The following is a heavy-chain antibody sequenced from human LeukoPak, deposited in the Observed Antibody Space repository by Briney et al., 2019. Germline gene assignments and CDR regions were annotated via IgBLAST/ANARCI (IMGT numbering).Heavy chain of an antibody. CDR1: GFTFSGYS. V-gene: IGHV3-48*01. Sequence: PGGSLRLSCAASGFTFSGYSMNWVRQAPGEGPEWISYINNDRSSIADSVKGRFTISTDTAENPLFLQMNSLRVGDTALYYCARDTDWSFDYWGQGILVTVSA. CDR2: INNDRSS. CDR3: ARDTDWSFDY. D-gene: IGHD2-21*01. J-gene: IGHJ4*02.